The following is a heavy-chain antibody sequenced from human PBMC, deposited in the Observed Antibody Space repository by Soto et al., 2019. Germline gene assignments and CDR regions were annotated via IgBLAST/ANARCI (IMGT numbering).Heavy chain of an antibody. V-gene: IGHV1-2*02. Sequence: GASVKVSCKASGYTFTGYYMHWVRQAPGQGLEWMGWINPNSGGTNYAQKFQGRVTMTRDTSISTAYMELSRLRSDDTAVYYCARVLDVVVAATGDYWGQGTLVTVP. CDR3: ARVLDVVVAATGDY. CDR2: INPNSGGT. CDR1: GYTFTGYY. J-gene: IGHJ4*02. D-gene: IGHD2-15*01.